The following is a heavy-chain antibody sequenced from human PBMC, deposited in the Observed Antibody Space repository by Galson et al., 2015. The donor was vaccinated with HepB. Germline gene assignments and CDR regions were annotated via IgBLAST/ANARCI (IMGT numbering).Heavy chain of an antibody. J-gene: IGHJ6*02. CDR1: GFTLSSYA. CDR3: AREYKGILAYYYYYGMDV. D-gene: IGHD1-1*01. Sequence: SLRLSCAASGFTLSSYAMRWVRQAPGKGLEWVAVISYDGSNKYYADSVKGRFTISRDNSKNTLYLQMNSLRAEDTAVYYCAREYKGILAYYYYYGMDVWGQGTTVTVSS. CDR2: ISYDGSNK. V-gene: IGHV3-30-3*01.